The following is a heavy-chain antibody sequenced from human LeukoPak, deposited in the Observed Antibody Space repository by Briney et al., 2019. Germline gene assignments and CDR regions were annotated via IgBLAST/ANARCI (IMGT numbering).Heavy chain of an antibody. V-gene: IGHV3-23*01. Sequence: PGGSLRLSCTASGFTFTSYAMSWVRQAPGKGLEWVSTISGSGGNTYYADSVKGRFTISRDNPKNTVYLQMNSLRADDTALYYCAKEGFGDWGQGTLVTVSS. CDR1: GFTFTSYA. D-gene: IGHD3-10*01. CDR3: AKEGFGD. CDR2: ISGSGGNT. J-gene: IGHJ4*02.